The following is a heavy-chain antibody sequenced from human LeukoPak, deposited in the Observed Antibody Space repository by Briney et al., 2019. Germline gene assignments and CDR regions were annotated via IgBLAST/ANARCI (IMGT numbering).Heavy chain of an antibody. J-gene: IGHJ4*02. D-gene: IGHD5-18*01. Sequence: GASVKVSCKASGYTFTGYYMHWVRQAPGQGLEWMGWINPNSGGTNYAQKFQGRVTMTRDTSISTAYLDLNRLKSHDTAVYYCARERGTAIAYWGQGTLDTVSS. CDR2: INPNSGGT. CDR1: GYTFTGYY. V-gene: IGHV1-2*02. CDR3: ARERGTAIAY.